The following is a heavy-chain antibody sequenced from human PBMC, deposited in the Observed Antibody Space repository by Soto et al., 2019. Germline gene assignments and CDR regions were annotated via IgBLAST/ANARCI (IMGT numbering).Heavy chain of an antibody. J-gene: IGHJ4*02. D-gene: IGHD3-22*01. CDR3: ARATFIRKGYYDATDYYYFDY. CDR2: IYYSGST. Sequence: PSETLSLTCAVSGGSISSGGFSWSWVRQSPCRGPELIGYIYYSGSTYYNPSLKSRVTISVDRSKNEFSLRLSSVTAADTAVYYCARATFIRKGYYDATDYYYFDYWGQGTLVTVSS. V-gene: IGHV4-30-2*06. CDR1: GGSISSGGFS.